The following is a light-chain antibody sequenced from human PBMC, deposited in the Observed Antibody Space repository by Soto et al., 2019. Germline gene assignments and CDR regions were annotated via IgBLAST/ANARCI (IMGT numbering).Light chain of an antibody. Sequence: DIQMTQSPSSLSASVGDRVTNTCRASQGIGNNLAWYQQKPGKVPKVLIYTASTLHSGVPSRFSGSASGTDFTLTINSLQPEDVATYFCQKYDSVPWSFGQGTRVEI. CDR1: QGIGNN. V-gene: IGKV1-27*01. J-gene: IGKJ1*01. CDR2: TAS. CDR3: QKYDSVPWS.